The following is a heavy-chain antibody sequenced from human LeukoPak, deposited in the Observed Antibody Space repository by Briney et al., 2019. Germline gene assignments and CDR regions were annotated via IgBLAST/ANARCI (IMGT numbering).Heavy chain of an antibody. CDR3: AGLIVGEYSSSDY. V-gene: IGHV4-30-2*02. CDR2: IYHSGST. CDR1: GGSISSDGYS. D-gene: IGHD6-13*01. Sequence: SETLSLTCAVSGGSISSDGYSWSWIRQPPGKGLEWIGYIYHSGSTYYNPSLKSRVTISVDRSKNQFSLKLSSVTAADTAVYYCAGLIVGEYSSSDYWGQGTLVTVSS. J-gene: IGHJ4*02.